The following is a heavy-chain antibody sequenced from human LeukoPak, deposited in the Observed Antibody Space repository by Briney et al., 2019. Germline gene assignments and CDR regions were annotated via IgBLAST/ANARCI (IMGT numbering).Heavy chain of an antibody. Sequence: SQTLSLTCTVSGGSISSGSYYWSWIRQPAGKGLEWIGRIYTSGSTNYNPSLKSRVTISVDTSKNQFSLKLSSVTAADTAVYYCARESGGFFRYYYYGMDVWGKGTTVTVSS. V-gene: IGHV4-61*02. CDR1: GGSISSGSYY. D-gene: IGHD3-3*01. J-gene: IGHJ6*04. CDR2: IYTSGST. CDR3: ARESGGFFRYYYYGMDV.